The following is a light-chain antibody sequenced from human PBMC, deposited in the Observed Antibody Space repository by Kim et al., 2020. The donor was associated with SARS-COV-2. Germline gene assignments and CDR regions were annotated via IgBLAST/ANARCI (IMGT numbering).Light chain of an antibody. CDR3: QQYNNWPSIT. CDR1: QSVSSN. CDR2: GAS. J-gene: IGKJ5*01. V-gene: IGKV3-15*01. Sequence: SPGERPTLSCRAGQSVSSNLAWYQQKPGQAPRLLIYGASTRATGITARFSGSGSGTEFTLTISSLQSEEFAVYYCQQYNNWPSITFGQGTRLEIK.